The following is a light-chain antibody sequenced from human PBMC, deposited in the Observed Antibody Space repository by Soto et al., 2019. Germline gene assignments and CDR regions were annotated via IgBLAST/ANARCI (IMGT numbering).Light chain of an antibody. CDR2: GAS. CDR1: ESISRDY. CDR3: QQYGGVPYT. J-gene: IGKJ2*01. Sequence: EIVLTQSAGTLSFSPGQRATLSCRSSESISRDYLAWYQQRLGQAPRLLIYGASSGATGIPDRFSGSGSGTDFTLTISRLEPEDFAIYYCQQYGGVPYTFGQGTKVDIK. V-gene: IGKV3-20*01.